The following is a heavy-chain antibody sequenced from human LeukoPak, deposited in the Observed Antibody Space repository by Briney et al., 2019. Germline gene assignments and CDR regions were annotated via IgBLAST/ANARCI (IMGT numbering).Heavy chain of an antibody. J-gene: IGHJ4*02. Sequence: SETLSLTCTVSGDSISSTNYYWGWLRQPPGKGLGWIGSIYYSGTTYYNPSLKSRVTISVDTSKNQFSLKLTSVTAADTAVYYCARFGGGSVADHWGQGTLVTVSS. D-gene: IGHD3-16*01. V-gene: IGHV4-39*01. CDR3: ARFGGGSVADH. CDR1: GDSISSTNYY. CDR2: IYYSGTT.